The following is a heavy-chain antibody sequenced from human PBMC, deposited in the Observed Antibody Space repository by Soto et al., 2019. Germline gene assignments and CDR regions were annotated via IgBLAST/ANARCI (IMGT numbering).Heavy chain of an antibody. J-gene: IGHJ2*01. V-gene: IGHV4-31*03. CDR2: IFYNGST. CDR3: ARDRYFDL. CDR1: GEPINSGGYF. Sequence: QVQLQESGPGLVKPSQTLSLTCSVSGEPINSGGYFWSWIRQLPGKGLEWIGNIFYNGSTYYNPSLKSGVTISLDTSKSQFSLNLSSVTAADTAVYFCARDRYFDLWGRGTLVTLSS.